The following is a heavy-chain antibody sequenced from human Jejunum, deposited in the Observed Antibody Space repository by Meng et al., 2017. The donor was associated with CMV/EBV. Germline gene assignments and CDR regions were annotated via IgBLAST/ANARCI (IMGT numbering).Heavy chain of an antibody. CDR2: INPNTGDT. D-gene: IGHD1-26*01. J-gene: IGHJ4*02. CDR3: AKDGGSYLDYYFDY. CDR1: ECTFTDYY. Sequence: SECTFTDYYMQWVRQAPGQGLEWMGWINPNTGDTNYAQKFQGRVTMTRDMSINTVYMELTRLRSDDTAVYYCAKDGGSYLDYYFDYWGQGTLVTVSS. V-gene: IGHV1-2*02.